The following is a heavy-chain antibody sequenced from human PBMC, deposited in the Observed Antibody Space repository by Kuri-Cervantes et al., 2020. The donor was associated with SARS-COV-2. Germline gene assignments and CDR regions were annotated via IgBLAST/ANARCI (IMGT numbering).Heavy chain of an antibody. V-gene: IGHV4-38-2*02. CDR2: IYHSGST. CDR1: GYSISSGYY. J-gene: IGHJ3*01. D-gene: IGHD5-12*01. Sequence: GSLRLSCTVSGYSISSGYYWGWIRQPPGKGLEWIGSIYHSGSTYYNPSLKSRVTISVDTSKNQFSLKLSSVTAADTDVYYCARARRYSGYGLDWGLWGQGTMVTVSS. CDR3: ARARRYSGYGLDWGL.